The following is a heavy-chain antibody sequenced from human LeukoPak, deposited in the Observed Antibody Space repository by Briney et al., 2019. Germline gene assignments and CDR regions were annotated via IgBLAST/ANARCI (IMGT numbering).Heavy chain of an antibody. CDR2: INHSGST. J-gene: IGHJ5*02. Sequence: SETLSLTCAVYGGSFSGYYWSWIRQPPGKGLEWIGVINHSGSTNYNPSLKSRVTISVDTSKNQFSLKLSSVAAADTAVYYCARGKSSSWYFGANWFDPWGQGTLVTVSS. D-gene: IGHD6-13*01. CDR3: ARGKSSSWYFGANWFDP. CDR1: GGSFSGYY. V-gene: IGHV4-34*01.